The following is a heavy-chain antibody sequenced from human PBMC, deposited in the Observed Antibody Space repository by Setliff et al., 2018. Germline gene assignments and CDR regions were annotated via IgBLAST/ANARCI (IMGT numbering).Heavy chain of an antibody. J-gene: IGHJ4*02. CDR3: AKRFPDGYSHGRYFDY. D-gene: IGHD5-18*01. V-gene: IGHV3-33*06. CDR1: GFSFSAYG. CDR2: IWYDGSTK. Sequence: PGGSLRLSCAASGFSFSAYGMHWVRQAPGKGLEWVAVIWYDGSTKYYADSVKGRFTISRDNSKNTLYLQMSSLRVDDTAVYYCAKRFPDGYSHGRYFDYWGQGTLVTVSS.